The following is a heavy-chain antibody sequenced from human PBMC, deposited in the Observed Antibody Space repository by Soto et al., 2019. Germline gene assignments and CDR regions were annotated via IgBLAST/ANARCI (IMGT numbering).Heavy chain of an antibody. CDR3: ARRAIQGPGDD. Sequence: QVQLQESGPSLVKPSDTPSLACAVSGYSISSSNGWGWIRQPPGKGLGWIGYIYYSGTTYYNRYHKSRVTMSVDTSKNQFSQKLTSVTAVDTALYYCARRAIQGPGDDWGQGTLVTVSS. CDR1: GYSISSSNG. CDR2: IYYSGTT. V-gene: IGHV4-28*01. J-gene: IGHJ4*02.